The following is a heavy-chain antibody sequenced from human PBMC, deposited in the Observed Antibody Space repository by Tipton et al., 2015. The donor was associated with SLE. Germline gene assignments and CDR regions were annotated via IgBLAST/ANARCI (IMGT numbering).Heavy chain of an antibody. Sequence: TLSLTCAVYGGSFSGYYWSWIRQPPGKGLEWIGEINHRGSTNYNPSLKSRVTISVDRSKKQFSLKLRSVTAADTAVYYCAGCGGSSCYAYWGRGTPVTVSS. J-gene: IGHJ4*02. CDR3: AGCGGSSCYAY. CDR1: GGSFSGYY. D-gene: IGHD2-15*01. CDR2: INHRGST. V-gene: IGHV4-34*01.